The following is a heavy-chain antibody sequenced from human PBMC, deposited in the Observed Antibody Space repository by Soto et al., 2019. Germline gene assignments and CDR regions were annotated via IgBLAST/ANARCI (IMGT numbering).Heavy chain of an antibody. CDR3: VRDRSWSYES. CDR2: SRDKAQGYII. V-gene: IGHV3-72*01. J-gene: IGHJ5*02. CDR1: GFTLSDQY. Sequence: SLRLSCAGSGFTLSDQYIDWVRQAPGKGLEWVGRSRDKAQGYIITYAASVKGRFILSRDDSNNSLYLQMNSLKTEDTAVYYCVRDRSWSYESWGLGTLDTVTS. D-gene: IGHD1-26*01.